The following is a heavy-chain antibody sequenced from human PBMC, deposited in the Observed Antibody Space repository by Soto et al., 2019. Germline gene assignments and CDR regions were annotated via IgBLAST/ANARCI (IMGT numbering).Heavy chain of an antibody. CDR1: GFIFNNYA. Sequence: EVQLLESGGGLVQPGGSLTLSCAASGFIFNNYAMSWVRQAPGKGLEWVSAISGSGGSTYYADSVKGRFTISRDNSKNTLYLQINSLRAEDTAVYYCAKDSIAVAGPDGFDIWAQGTMVTVSS. CDR2: ISGSGGST. V-gene: IGHV3-23*01. D-gene: IGHD6-19*01. CDR3: AKDSIAVAGPDGFDI. J-gene: IGHJ3*02.